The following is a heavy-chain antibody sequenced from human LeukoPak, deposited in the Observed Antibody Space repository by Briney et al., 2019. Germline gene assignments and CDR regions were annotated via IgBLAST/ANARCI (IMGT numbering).Heavy chain of an antibody. CDR3: AKEYDMWTGSLDY. CDR2: ITDTGDST. J-gene: IGHJ4*02. Sequence: GGSLRLSCAASGFPFSSSAMTWVRQAPGKGLERVSTITDTGDSTHYADSVKGRFTFSRDNSKNTLYLQMNSLRAEDTAVYFCAKEYDMWTGSLDYWGQGTLVTVSS. V-gene: IGHV3-23*01. D-gene: IGHD3-9*01. CDR1: GFPFSSSA.